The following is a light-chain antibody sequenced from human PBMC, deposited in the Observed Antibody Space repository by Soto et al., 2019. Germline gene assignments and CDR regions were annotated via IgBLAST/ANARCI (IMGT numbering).Light chain of an antibody. CDR3: QEYRYRWP. Sequence: VMTQSPATLSVSPGEPATLSCRARQSVSNNLAWFQQKPGQVTRLLIYGASNRATGVSARFSGSGSGTEFTLTISRLQYEGCAVYSGQEYRYRWPFGEGTKVDIK. CDR2: GAS. V-gene: IGKV3-15*01. CDR1: QSVSNN. J-gene: IGKJ1*01.